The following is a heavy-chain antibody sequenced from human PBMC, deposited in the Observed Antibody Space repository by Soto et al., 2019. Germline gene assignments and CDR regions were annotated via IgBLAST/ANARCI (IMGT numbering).Heavy chain of an antibody. CDR2: ITGTGGDT. CDR1: GFPLSTYG. CDR3: ARIRRYWYALDI. J-gene: IGHJ6*02. V-gene: IGHV3-23*01. Sequence: EVQLLESGGGLVQPGGSLRLSCAASGFPLSTYGMSWVRQAPGKGLEWVSSITGTGGDTYYADSVKGRFTSSRDNSNNILYLQMNSLRVEDTAEYYCARIRRYWYALDIYGQGTKITVSS.